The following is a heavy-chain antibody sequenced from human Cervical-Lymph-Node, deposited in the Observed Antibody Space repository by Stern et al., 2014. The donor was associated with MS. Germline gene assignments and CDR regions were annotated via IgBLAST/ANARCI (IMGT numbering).Heavy chain of an antibody. CDR1: GYTLTELS. D-gene: IGHD3-22*01. V-gene: IGHV1-24*01. J-gene: IGHJ4*02. CDR2: FDPEDGET. Sequence: QVQLVQTGAEVKKPGASVKVSCKVSGYTLTELSMHWVRQAPGKGLEWMGGFDPEDGETIYSQKFQGRVTMTEDTSTDTAYMELSSLRSEDTAVYYCATPLTRYDSSGFDYWGQGTLVTVSS. CDR3: ATPLTRYDSSGFDY.